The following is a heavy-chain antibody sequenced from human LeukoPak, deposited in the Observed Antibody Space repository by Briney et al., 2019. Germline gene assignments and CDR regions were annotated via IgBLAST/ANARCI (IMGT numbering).Heavy chain of an antibody. D-gene: IGHD3-22*01. CDR1: GFTFSSYA. Sequence: GGSLRLSCAASGFTFSSYAMSWVRQAPGKGLEWVSAISGSGGSTYCADSVKGRFTISRDNSKNTLYLQMNSLRAEDTAVYYCAKSAYDSSGYYFLADAFDIWGQGTMVTVSS. CDR2: ISGSGGST. CDR3: AKSAYDSSGYYFLADAFDI. J-gene: IGHJ3*02. V-gene: IGHV3-23*01.